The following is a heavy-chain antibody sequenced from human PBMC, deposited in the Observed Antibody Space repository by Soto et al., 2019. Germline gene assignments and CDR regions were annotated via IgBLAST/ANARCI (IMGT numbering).Heavy chain of an antibody. CDR2: IDASGNS. CDR3: ARYSSNWFQTEGMDV. Sequence: SETLSLTCTVSGDSISSYYWNWIRQPAGKGLEWIGRIDASGNSNYNPSLKSRVTMSVDTSKKQFSLKVTSVTAADTAVYYCARYSSNWFQTEGMDVWGQGTTVTVSS. V-gene: IGHV4-4*07. D-gene: IGHD6-13*01. J-gene: IGHJ6*02. CDR1: GDSISSYY.